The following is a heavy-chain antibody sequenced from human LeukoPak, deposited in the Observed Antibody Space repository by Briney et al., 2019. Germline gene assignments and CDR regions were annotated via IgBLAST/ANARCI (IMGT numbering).Heavy chain of an antibody. Sequence: SVKVSCKASGGTFSSYAISWVRQAPGQGLEWMGGIIPIFGTANYAQKFQGRVTITADKSTSTAYMELSSLRSEDTAVYYCARIGETDDAFDIWGQGTMVTVSS. CDR1: GGTFSSYA. J-gene: IGHJ3*02. CDR2: IIPIFGTA. D-gene: IGHD3-10*01. CDR3: ARIGETDDAFDI. V-gene: IGHV1-69*06.